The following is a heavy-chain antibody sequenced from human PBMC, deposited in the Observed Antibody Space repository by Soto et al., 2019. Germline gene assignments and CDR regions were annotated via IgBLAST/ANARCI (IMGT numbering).Heavy chain of an antibody. CDR3: ARDLVYYDSSGYCDY. CDR1: GYTFTGYY. J-gene: IGHJ4*02. V-gene: IGHV1-2*02. Sequence: QVQLVQSRAEVKKPGASVKVSCKASGYTFTGYYMHWVRQAPGQGLEWMGWINPNSGGTNYAQKFQGRVTMTRDTSISTAYMELSRLRSDDTAVYYCARDLVYYDSSGYCDYWGQGTLVTVSS. CDR2: INPNSGGT. D-gene: IGHD3-22*01.